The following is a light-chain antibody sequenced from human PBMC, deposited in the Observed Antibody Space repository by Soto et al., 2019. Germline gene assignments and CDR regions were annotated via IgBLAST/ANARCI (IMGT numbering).Light chain of an antibody. J-gene: IGKJ2*01. CDR1: QSVSSN. Sequence: EIVMTQSPATLSVSPGERATLSCRASQSVSSNLAWYQQKPGQAPRLLIYGASTRATGIPARFSGSGSGTECTVTISRLQSEDFAGYCCQQYNNWPAYTFGQGTKVEIK. V-gene: IGKV3-15*01. CDR2: GAS. CDR3: QQYNNWPAYT.